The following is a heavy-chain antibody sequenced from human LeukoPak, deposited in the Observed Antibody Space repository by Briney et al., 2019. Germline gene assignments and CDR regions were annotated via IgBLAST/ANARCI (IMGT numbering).Heavy chain of an antibody. J-gene: IGHJ6*02. D-gene: IGHD6-13*01. Sequence: SQTLSLTCAVSGGSISSGGYSWSWIRQPPGKGLEWIGYIYHSGSTYYNPSLKSRVTISVDRSKNQISLKLSSVTAADTAVYYCARAAAGGDYYYYYGMDVWGQGTTVIVSS. CDR2: IYHSGST. CDR1: GGSISSGGYS. V-gene: IGHV4-30-2*01. CDR3: ARAAAGGDYYYYYGMDV.